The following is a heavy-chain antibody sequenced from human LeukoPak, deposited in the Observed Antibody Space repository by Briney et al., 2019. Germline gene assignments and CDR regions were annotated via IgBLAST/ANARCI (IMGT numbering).Heavy chain of an antibody. D-gene: IGHD3-10*01. V-gene: IGHV4-38-2*02. CDR1: GYSISSGYY. CDR2: IYYSGST. CDR3: ARASGEPGYYYYMDV. Sequence: PSETLSLTCTVSGYSISSGYYWGWIRQPPGKGLEWIGSIYYSGSTYYNPSLKSRVTISVDTSKNQFSLKLRSVTAAGTAVYYCARASGEPGYYYYMDVWAKGPRSPSP. J-gene: IGHJ6*03.